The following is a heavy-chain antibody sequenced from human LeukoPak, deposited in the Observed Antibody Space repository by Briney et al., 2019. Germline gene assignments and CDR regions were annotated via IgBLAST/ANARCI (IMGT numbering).Heavy chain of an antibody. CDR1: GITFSNYA. Sequence: PGGSLRLSCVASGITFSNYAVSWVRQAPEKGLDWVSVISGSAHKIRYADSVKGRFTISRDNSENIVYLQMNNLRVEDTALYYCAGRPTGYSSGYIHWGQGTLVTVSS. V-gene: IGHV3-23*01. CDR2: ISGSAHKI. CDR3: AGRPTGYSSGYIH. D-gene: IGHD5-18*01. J-gene: IGHJ4*02.